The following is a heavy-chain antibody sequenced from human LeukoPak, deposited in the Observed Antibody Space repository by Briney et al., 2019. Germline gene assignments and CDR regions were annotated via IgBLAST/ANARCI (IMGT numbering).Heavy chain of an antibody. CDR2: IYYSGST. V-gene: IGHV4-39*01. Sequence: SETLSLTCTVSGGSISSSSYYWGWIRQPPGKGLEWIGSIYYSGSTYYNPSLKSRVTISVDTSKNQFSLKLSSVTAADTAVYYCARLGDDLWSGYSSSSSPEYYFDYWGQGTLVTVSS. CDR1: GGSISSSSYY. CDR3: ARLGDDLWSGYSSSSSPEYYFDY. D-gene: IGHD3-3*01. J-gene: IGHJ4*02.